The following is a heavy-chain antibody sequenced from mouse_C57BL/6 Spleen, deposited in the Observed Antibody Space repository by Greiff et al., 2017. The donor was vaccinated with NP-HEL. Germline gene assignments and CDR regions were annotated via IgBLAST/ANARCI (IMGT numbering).Heavy chain of an antibody. CDR2: IYPGSGST. CDR3: ARDYGYDWYFDV. D-gene: IGHD2-2*01. CDR1: GYTFTSYW. V-gene: IGHV1-55*01. J-gene: IGHJ1*03. Sequence: QVQLKQPGAELVKPGASVKMSCKASGYTFTSYWITWVKQRPGQGLEWIGDIYPGSGSTNYNEKFKSKATLTVDTSSSTAYMQLSSLTSEDSAVYYCARDYGYDWYFDVWGTGTTVTVSS.